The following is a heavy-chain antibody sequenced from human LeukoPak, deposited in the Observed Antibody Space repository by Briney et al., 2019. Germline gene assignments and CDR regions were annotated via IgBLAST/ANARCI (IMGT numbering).Heavy chain of an antibody. CDR3: SKGHYYDSSAYMVPYYFDY. CDR2: ISYDGINK. D-gene: IGHD3-22*01. V-gene: IGHV3-30*09. CDR1: GFTFSSDA. J-gene: IGHJ4*02. Sequence: GGSLRLSCAASGFTFSSDAIHWVRQAPGKGLEWVAVISYDGINKYYADSVEGRFGISRDNSKNTLYLQMNSLRAEGTAVYYCSKGHYYDSSAYMVPYYFDYWGQGTQVTVSS.